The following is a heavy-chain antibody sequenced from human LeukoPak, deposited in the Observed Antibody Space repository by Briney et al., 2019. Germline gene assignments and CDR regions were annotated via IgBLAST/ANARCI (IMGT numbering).Heavy chain of an antibody. J-gene: IGHJ6*02. V-gene: IGHV1-2*06. CDR3: ASPHRCLSSSSACYYYGMDV. Sequence: ASVKVSCKASGYTFTGYYMHWVRQAPGQGLEWMGRINPNSGGTNYAQKFQGRVTMTRDTSISTAYMELSRLRSDDMAVYYCASPHRCLSSSSACYYYGMDVWGQGTTATVSS. CDR2: INPNSGGT. CDR1: GYTFTGYY. D-gene: IGHD6-6*01.